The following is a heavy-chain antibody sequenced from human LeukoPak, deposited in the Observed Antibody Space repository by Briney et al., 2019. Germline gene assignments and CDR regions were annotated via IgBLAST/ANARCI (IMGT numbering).Heavy chain of an antibody. V-gene: IGHV1-3*01. CDR3: ARDIAAAGRFYYYYGMDV. Sequence: ASVKVSCKASGYTFTSYAMHWVRQAPGQRLEWMGWINAGNGITKYSQKFQGRVTITRDTSASTAYMELSSLRSEDTAVYYCARDIAAAGRFYYYYGMDVWGKGTTVTVSS. D-gene: IGHD6-13*01. CDR2: INAGNGIT. J-gene: IGHJ6*04. CDR1: GYTFTSYA.